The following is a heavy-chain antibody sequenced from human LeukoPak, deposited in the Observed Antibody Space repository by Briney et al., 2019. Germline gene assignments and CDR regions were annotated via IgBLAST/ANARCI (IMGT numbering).Heavy chain of an antibody. Sequence: ASVKVSCKASGYTFISHDINWVRQATGQGGEGMGWMNPDSGNTDYAQSFQGRVTMTRNTSIHTAYMELSGLRSNDTAVFYCARRRGLFGGAGYYFDYWGQGTLVTVSS. CDR1: GYTFISHD. V-gene: IGHV1-8*01. CDR3: ARRRGLFGGAGYYFDY. J-gene: IGHJ4*02. CDR2: MNPDSGNT. D-gene: IGHD3-16*01.